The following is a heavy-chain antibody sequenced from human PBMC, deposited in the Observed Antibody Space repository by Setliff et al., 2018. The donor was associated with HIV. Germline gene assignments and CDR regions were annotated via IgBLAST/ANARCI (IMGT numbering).Heavy chain of an antibody. D-gene: IGHD3-22*01. CDR3: ARHGHFYDSSSSDAFDI. CDR2: VSYSGST. J-gene: IGHJ3*02. CDR1: GGSISTYY. Sequence: SETLSLTCNVSGGSISTYYWSWIRQPPGKGLEWLGYVSYSGSTNFNPSLESRLAMSVGMSKNHFSLKLRSVTAADTAVYYCARHGHFYDSSSSDAFDIWGHGTMVTV. V-gene: IGHV4-59*08.